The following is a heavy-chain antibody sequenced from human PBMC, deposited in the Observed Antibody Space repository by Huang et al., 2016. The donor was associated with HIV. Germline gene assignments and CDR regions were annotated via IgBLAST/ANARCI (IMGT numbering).Heavy chain of an antibody. CDR3: AHRRDRWEGDWFDP. V-gene: IGHV2-5*02. Sequence: QITLKESGPTLVKPTQTLTLTCTFSGFSLSTGRVGVGWIRQPPGKALEWLALIYLDDDKRYSPSLQNRLTITKDTSKNQVVLTMTNMDPVDTATYYCAHRRDRWEGDWFDPWGQGTLVTVSS. D-gene: IGHD1-26*01. J-gene: IGHJ5*02. CDR2: IYLDDDK. CDR1: GFSLSTGRVG.